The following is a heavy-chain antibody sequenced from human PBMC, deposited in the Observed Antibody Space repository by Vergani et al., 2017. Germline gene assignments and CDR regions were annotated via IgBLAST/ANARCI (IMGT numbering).Heavy chain of an antibody. CDR3: ARGEGLDYGDYVLGDAFDI. D-gene: IGHD4-17*01. J-gene: IGHJ3*02. CDR2: IYTSGST. Sequence: QVQLQESGPGLVKPSQPLSLTCTVSGGSISSGSYYWSWIRQPAGKGLEWIGRIYTSGSTNYNPSLKSRVTISVDTSKNQFSLKLSSVTAADTAVYYCARGEGLDYGDYVLGDAFDIWGQGTMVTVSS. CDR1: GGSISSGSYY. V-gene: IGHV4-61*02.